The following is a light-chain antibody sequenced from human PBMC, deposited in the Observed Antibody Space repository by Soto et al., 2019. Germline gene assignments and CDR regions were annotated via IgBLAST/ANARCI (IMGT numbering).Light chain of an antibody. J-gene: IGLJ2*01. V-gene: IGLV2-14*01. Sequence: QSALTQPASVSGSPGQSITISCTGTSSDVGGYNYVSWYQQHLGKAPKLMIYDVSNRPSGVSNRFSGSKSGNTASLTISGLQAEDEVDYYCSSYTSSSTLVVFGGGTKVTVL. CDR2: DVS. CDR3: SSYTSSSTLVV. CDR1: SSDVGGYNY.